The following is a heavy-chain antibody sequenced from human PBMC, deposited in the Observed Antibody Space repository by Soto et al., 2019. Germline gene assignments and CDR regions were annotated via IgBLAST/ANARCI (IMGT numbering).Heavy chain of an antibody. CDR1: GFTFSSYA. CDR3: AKLHRSSSWSDHDAFDI. J-gene: IGHJ3*02. D-gene: IGHD6-13*01. CDR2: ISGSGGST. Sequence: GSLRLSCAASGFTFSSYAMSWVRQAPGKGLEWVSAISGSGGSTYYADSVKGRFTISRDNSKNTLYLQMNSLRAEDTAVYYCAKLHRSSSWSDHDAFDIWGQGTMVTVSS. V-gene: IGHV3-23*01.